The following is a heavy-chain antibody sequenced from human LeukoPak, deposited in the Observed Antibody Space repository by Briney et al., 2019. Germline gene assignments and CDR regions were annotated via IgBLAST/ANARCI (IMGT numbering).Heavy chain of an antibody. J-gene: IGHJ3*02. CDR3: AKDLYSLNAFDI. CDR1: GFTFSTYA. V-gene: IGHV3-23*01. Sequence: PGGSLRLSCAASGFTFSTYAMGWVRQAPGKGLEWISSISGSGVSTNYADSVKGRFTISRDNSKNTLYLQMNSLRAEDTAVYYCAKDLYSLNAFDIWGQGTMVTVSS. CDR2: ISGSGVST. D-gene: IGHD5-12*01.